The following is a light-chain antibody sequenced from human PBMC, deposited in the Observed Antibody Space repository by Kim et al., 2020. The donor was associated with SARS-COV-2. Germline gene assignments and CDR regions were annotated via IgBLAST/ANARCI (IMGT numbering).Light chain of an antibody. CDR1: QDIKTY. CDR3: QQYDELWT. J-gene: IGKJ1*01. V-gene: IGKV1-33*01. CDR2: DSS. Sequence: DIQMTQSPSSLSASVGDRVTITCQASQDIKTYLNWHQQKPGAAPKLLIYDSSNLEAGVPSRFSGSGSGTVFTFTITNLQPEDFATYYCQQYDELWTFDPGTKVDIK.